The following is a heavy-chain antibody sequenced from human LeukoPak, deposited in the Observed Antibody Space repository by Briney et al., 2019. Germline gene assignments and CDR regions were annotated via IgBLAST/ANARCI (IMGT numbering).Heavy chain of an antibody. J-gene: IGHJ5*02. CDR1: GFTFSSYG. CDR2: ISYDGSNK. V-gene: IGHV3-30*18. CDR3: AKDGGTSGFDH. D-gene: IGHD1-1*01. Sequence: GRSLRLSCAASGFTFSSYGMHWVRQAPGKGLEWVAVISYDGSNKYYADSVKGRFTISRDNSKNTLYLQMNSLRAEDTAMYYCAKDGGTSGFDHWGQGTLVTVSS.